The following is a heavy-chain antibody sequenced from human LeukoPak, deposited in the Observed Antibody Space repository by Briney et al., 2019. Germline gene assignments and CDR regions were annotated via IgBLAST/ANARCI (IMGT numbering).Heavy chain of an antibody. CDR2: INPSGGST. Sequence: ASVKVSCKASGYTFTSYYMHWVRQAPGQGLEWMGIINPSGGSTSYAQKFQGRVTFTADESTSTAFMELSSLRSEDTAVYYCARGAINKYFDLWGRGTLVTVSS. D-gene: IGHD1/OR15-1a*01. CDR1: GYTFTSYY. J-gene: IGHJ2*01. V-gene: IGHV1-46*01. CDR3: ARGAINKYFDL.